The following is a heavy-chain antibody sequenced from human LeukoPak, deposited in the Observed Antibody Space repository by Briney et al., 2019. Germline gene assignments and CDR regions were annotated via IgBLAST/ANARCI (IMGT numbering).Heavy chain of an antibody. Sequence: GGSLRLSCAASGFTFSSYGMSWVRQAPGKGLEWVSTISGSGDSTYYADSVKGRFTISRDNSKNTLYLQMNSLRAEDTAVYYCAKDLVAARHSNWFDPWGQGTLVTVSS. CDR1: GFTFSSYG. CDR2: ISGSGDST. J-gene: IGHJ5*02. D-gene: IGHD6-6*01. V-gene: IGHV3-23*01. CDR3: AKDLVAARHSNWFDP.